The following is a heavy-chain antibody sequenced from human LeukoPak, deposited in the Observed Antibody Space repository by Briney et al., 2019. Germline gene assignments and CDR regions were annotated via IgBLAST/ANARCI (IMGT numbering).Heavy chain of an antibody. D-gene: IGHD3-3*01. Sequence: GGSLRLSCAASGFTFSSYSMSRVRQAPGKGLEWVSAISGSGGSTYYADSVKGRFTISRDNSKNTLYLQMNSLRAEDTAVYYCAKDLGEDDTIFGSAPLDYWGQGTLVTVSS. CDR1: GFTFSSYS. V-gene: IGHV3-23*01. CDR3: AKDLGEDDTIFGSAPLDY. CDR2: ISGSGGST. J-gene: IGHJ4*02.